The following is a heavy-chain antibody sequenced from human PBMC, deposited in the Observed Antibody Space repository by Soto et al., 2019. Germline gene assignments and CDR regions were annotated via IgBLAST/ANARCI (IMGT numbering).Heavy chain of an antibody. V-gene: IGHV3-21*01. D-gene: IGHD6-19*01. CDR2: ISSSSSYI. Sequence: EVQLVESGGGLVKPGGSLRLSCAASGFTFSSYSMNWVRQAPGKGLEWVSSISSSSSYIYYADSVKGRFTLSRDNAKNALYLQMNSLRAEDTAVYYCARDGGGWYFDYWGQGTLVTVSS. CDR1: GFTFSSYS. CDR3: ARDGGGWYFDY. J-gene: IGHJ4*02.